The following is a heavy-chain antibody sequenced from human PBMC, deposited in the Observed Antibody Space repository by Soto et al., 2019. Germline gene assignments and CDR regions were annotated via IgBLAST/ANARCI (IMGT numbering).Heavy chain of an antibody. CDR2: IDWDDDK. CDR1: GFSLSTSGMR. V-gene: IGHV2-70*04. Sequence: ESCPTLVNPTQTLTLTCTFSGFSLSTSGMRXSWIRQPPGKALEWLARIDWDDDKFYSTSLKTRLTISKDTSKNQVVLTMTNMDPVDTATYYCARTSTFGGVIVTFDYWGQGTLVTVSS. D-gene: IGHD3-16*02. J-gene: IGHJ4*02. CDR3: ARTSTFGGVIVTFDY.